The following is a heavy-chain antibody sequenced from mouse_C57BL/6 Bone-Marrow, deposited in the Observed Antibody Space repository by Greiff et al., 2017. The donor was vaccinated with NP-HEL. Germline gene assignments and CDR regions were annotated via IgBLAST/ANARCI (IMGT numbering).Heavy chain of an antibody. D-gene: IGHD1-1*01. CDR2: IYPRDGST. CDR1: GYPFTSYD. Sequence: VKLLESGPELVKPGASVKLSCKASGYPFTSYDINWVKQRPGQGLEWIGWIYPRDGSTKYNEKFKGKATLTVDTSSSTAYMELHSLTSEDSAVYFCALTKVVAPFAYWGQGTLVTVSA. CDR3: ALTKVVAPFAY. J-gene: IGHJ3*01. V-gene: IGHV1-85*01.